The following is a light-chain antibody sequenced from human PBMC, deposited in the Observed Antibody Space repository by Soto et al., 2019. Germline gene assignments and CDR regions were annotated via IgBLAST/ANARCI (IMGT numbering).Light chain of an antibody. CDR1: QTVMTY. J-gene: IGKJ5*01. Sequence: ERVMTQSPATLSVSPGERATLSCRASQTVMTYLAWYQQTFGQAPRLLIYGASSRATGIPARFSGSGSGTEFTLTISSLQSEDAAVYFCQEYHSEITFGQGTRLEIK. CDR2: GAS. V-gene: IGKV3-15*01. CDR3: QEYHSEIT.